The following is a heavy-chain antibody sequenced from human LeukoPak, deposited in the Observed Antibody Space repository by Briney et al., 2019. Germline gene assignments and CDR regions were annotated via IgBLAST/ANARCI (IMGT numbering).Heavy chain of an antibody. CDR2: ISGSGGST. D-gene: IGHD6-13*01. CDR3: AKAGSSWYFPYYYYGMDV. CDR1: GFTFSSYA. J-gene: IGHJ6*02. V-gene: IGHV3-23*01. Sequence: GGSLRLSCAASGFTFSSYAMSWVCQAPGKGLEWVSAISGSGGSTYYADSVKGRFTISRDNSKNTLYLQMNSLRAEDTAVYYCAKAGSSWYFPYYYYGMDVWGQGTTVTVSS.